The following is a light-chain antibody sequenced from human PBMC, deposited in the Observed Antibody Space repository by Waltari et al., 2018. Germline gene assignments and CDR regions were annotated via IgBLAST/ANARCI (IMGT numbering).Light chain of an antibody. J-gene: IGLJ2*01. CDR2: EVR. CDR3: SSYVSSSTLEL. Sequence: YAELPGRAQKLIIDEVRHRPSGVTNRFSGSKSGNTASLTISGLQGEDEADYYCSSYVSSSTLELFGGGTSLAVL. V-gene: IGLV2-14*03.